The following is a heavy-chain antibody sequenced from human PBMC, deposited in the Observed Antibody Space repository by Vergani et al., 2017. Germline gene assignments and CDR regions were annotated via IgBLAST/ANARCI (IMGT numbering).Heavy chain of an antibody. J-gene: IGHJ4*02. V-gene: IGHV3-30-3*01. CDR1: GFTFSDYY. CDR3: ARGGKGIIMVVPSTHL. D-gene: IGHD2-15*01. CDR2: ISYDGTEK. Sequence: QVQLVESGGGLVKPGGSLRLSCAASGFTFSDYYMSWIRQAPGKGLEWVGVISYDGTEKKYADSVNGRFTISRDNSKKMMSLQMNSLRVEDTAVYYCARGGKGIIMVVPSTHLWGQGTQVSVS.